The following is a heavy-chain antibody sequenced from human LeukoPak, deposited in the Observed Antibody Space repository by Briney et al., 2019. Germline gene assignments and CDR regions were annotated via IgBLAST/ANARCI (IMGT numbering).Heavy chain of an antibody. J-gene: IGHJ4*02. V-gene: IGHV4-39*07. Sequence: SETLSLTCTVSGGSISSSYYYWGWIRQPPGKGLEWIASISYSGSTYYNPSVKSRVTISRDTSKNQFSLSLNSVTAADTAIYYCVRVKSGSISDSWGQGTLVTVSS. D-gene: IGHD1-26*01. CDR3: VRVKSGSISDS. CDR1: GGSISSSYYY. CDR2: ISYSGST.